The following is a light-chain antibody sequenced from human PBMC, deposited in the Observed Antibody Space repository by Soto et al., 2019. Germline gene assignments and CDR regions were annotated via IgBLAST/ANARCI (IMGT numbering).Light chain of an antibody. CDR1: QSVFKW. J-gene: IGKJ2*01. CDR3: QQYNTYST. Sequence: DIQMTQSPSTLSASVGDRVTITCRASQSVFKWLAWYQQKPWKAPKLLIYDISSLESGVPSRFSGSGSGTEFTLTISSLQTDDFETYYCQQYNTYSTFGQGTKLEIK. V-gene: IGKV1-5*01. CDR2: DIS.